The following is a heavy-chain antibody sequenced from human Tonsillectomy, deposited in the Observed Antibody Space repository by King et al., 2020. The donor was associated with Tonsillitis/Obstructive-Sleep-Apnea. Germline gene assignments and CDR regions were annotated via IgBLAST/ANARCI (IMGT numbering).Heavy chain of an antibody. V-gene: IGHV3-64D*06. D-gene: IGHD1-26*01. CDR3: VKGPGAGCYGVWYFDP. CDR1: GFTFSSYA. CDR2: ISYNGAST. Sequence: VQLVESGGGLVQPGGSLRLSCSASGFTFSSYAIHWVRQAPGKGLEYVSAISYNGASTFYADSVKGRFTISRDNSKNTLYLQMSSLRAEDTAVYYCVKGPGAGCYGVWYFDPWGRGALVTVSS. J-gene: IGHJ2*01.